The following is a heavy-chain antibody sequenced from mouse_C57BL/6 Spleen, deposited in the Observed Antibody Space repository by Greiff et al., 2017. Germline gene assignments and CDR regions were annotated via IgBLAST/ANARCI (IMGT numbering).Heavy chain of an antibody. Sequence: VQLQQPGAELVKPGASVKMSCKASGYTFTSYWITWVKQRPGQGLEWIGDIYPGSGSTNYNEKFKSKATLTVDTSSSTAYMQLSSLTSEYSAVYYCASVDSIYEDWYFDVWGTGTTVTVSS. V-gene: IGHV1-55*01. CDR1: GYTFTSYW. CDR2: IYPGSGST. CDR3: ASVDSIYEDWYFDV. D-gene: IGHD2-5*01. J-gene: IGHJ1*03.